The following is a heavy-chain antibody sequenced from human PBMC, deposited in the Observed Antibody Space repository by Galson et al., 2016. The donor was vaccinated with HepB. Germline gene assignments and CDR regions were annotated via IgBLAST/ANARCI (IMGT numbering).Heavy chain of an antibody. CDR2: MNPNSGNT. J-gene: IGHJ6*02. D-gene: IGHD6-6*01. CDR3: ARKDGEAAQNYYYHYYGMDV. CDR1: GYRFTSYD. V-gene: IGHV1-8*01. Sequence: SVKVSCKASGYRFTSYDINWVRQATGQGLEWMGWMNPNSGNTGYAQNFQGRVTMTTDTSTSTAYMELRSLRSDDTAVYYCARKDGEAAQNYYYHYYGMDVWGRGTTVSVSS.